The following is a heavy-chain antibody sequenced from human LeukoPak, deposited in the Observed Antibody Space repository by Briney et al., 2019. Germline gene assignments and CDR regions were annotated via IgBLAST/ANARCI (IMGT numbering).Heavy chain of an antibody. V-gene: IGHV1-46*01. CDR2: INPSDGSI. J-gene: IGHJ6*02. Sequence: GASVKVSCKASGYTFTSYWIQWVRQAPGQGLEWMGLINPSDGSIAYAHRFQGRVTMTRDTSTSIVYMDLSSLRSEDTALYYCARGCGYYGDYAGSCYYYYGMDVWGQGTTVTVSS. D-gene: IGHD4-17*01. CDR3: ARGCGYYGDYAGSCYYYYGMDV. CDR1: GYTFTSYW.